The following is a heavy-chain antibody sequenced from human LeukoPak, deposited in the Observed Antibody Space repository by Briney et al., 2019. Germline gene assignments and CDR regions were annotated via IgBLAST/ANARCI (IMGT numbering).Heavy chain of an antibody. CDR2: INHSGSA. D-gene: IGHD5-24*01. Sequence: SETLSLTCAVYGGSFSGYYWSWIRQPPGKGLEWIGEINHSGSANYNPSLKSRVTISVDTSENQFSLKLSSVTAADTAVYYCARMGPEMATIRDYWGQGTLVTVSS. CDR1: GGSFSGYY. V-gene: IGHV4-34*01. J-gene: IGHJ4*02. CDR3: ARMGPEMATIRDY.